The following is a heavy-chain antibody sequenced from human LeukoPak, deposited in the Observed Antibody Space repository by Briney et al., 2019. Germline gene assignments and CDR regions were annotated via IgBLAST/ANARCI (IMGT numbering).Heavy chain of an antibody. V-gene: IGHV1-8*01. J-gene: IGHJ4*02. Sequence: ASVKVSCKASGYSFTSYDINWVRQATGQGLEWMGWMNPDSANTGYAQKFQGRVTMTRDTSISTAYMELSSLRSDDTAVYYCVRSTMGVRRTNDYWGQETLVTVSS. CDR3: VRSTMGVRRTNDY. CDR1: GYSFTSYD. D-gene: IGHD3-10*01. CDR2: MNPDSANT.